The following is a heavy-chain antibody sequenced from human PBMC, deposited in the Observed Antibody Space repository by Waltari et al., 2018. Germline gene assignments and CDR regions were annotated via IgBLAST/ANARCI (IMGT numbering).Heavy chain of an antibody. CDR3: VKSSGTSYPHFYF. Sequence: EMQLVESGGGLVQPGGSLRLSCAASGFTFSDHYMAWVSQAPGKGLEWVGRTRDKGNRYTTEYAASVKGRFTVSRDDSKNSLYLQMNSLKIEDTAVYYCVKSSGTSYPHFYFWGQGTLVTVSS. D-gene: IGHD1-26*01. V-gene: IGHV3-72*01. CDR1: GFTFSDHY. J-gene: IGHJ4*02. CDR2: TRDKGNRYTT.